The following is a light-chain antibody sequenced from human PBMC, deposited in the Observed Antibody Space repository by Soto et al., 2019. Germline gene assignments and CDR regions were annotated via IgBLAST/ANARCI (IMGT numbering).Light chain of an antibody. V-gene: IGKV4-1*01. Sequence: DIVMTQSPDSLAVSLGERATINCKSSQSVLYSSNNKNYLAWYQQKPGQPPKLLIYWASTRESGVPDRFSGSGSGTDFTLTISSLQAEDVEVYYCQQSYSTPFTFGGGTKVEIK. J-gene: IGKJ4*01. CDR1: QSVLYSSNNKNY. CDR3: QQSYSTPFT. CDR2: WAS.